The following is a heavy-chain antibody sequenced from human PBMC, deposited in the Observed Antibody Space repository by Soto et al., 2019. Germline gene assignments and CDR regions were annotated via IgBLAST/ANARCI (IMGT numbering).Heavy chain of an antibody. V-gene: IGHV4-39*06. CDR3: ARMEYDRYSYYYYGMDV. Sequence: LELLSLTCSFAGCSSISSSYYRGWIRQPPGKGLEWIGSIYYSGSTYYNPSLKSRVTISKDTSKNQVVLTMTNMDPVDTATYYCARMEYDRYSYYYYGMDVWGQGTTVTVSS. J-gene: IGHJ6*02. CDR1: GCSSISSSYY. D-gene: IGHD2-21*01. CDR2: IYYSGST.